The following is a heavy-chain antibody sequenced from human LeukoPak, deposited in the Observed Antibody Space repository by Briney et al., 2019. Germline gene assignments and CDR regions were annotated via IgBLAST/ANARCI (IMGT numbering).Heavy chain of an antibody. CDR1: GFNFGSDA. D-gene: IGHD2-15*01. Sequence: GGSLRLSCTASGFNFGSDAMHWVRQAPGKGLEWVAFIWYDGSNDHYADSVKGRFTISRDNSKNTLYLQMNSLRAEDTAVYYCARDSRIGDYYYYDMDVWGQGTTVTVSS. CDR3: ARDSRIGDYYYYDMDV. CDR2: IWYDGSND. J-gene: IGHJ6*02. V-gene: IGHV3-33*01.